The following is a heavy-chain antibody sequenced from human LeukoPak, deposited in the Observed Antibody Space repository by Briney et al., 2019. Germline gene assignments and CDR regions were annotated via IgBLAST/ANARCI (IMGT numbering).Heavy chain of an antibody. Sequence: PSETLSLTCTVSGGSISSSDYYWGWIRQPPGRGLEWIGSIYYSGSTYYNPSLKSRVTISLDTSKNQFSLKLSSVTAADTAVYSCARQRWSFYLYMDVWGKGTTVTISS. CDR2: IYYSGST. D-gene: IGHD2-15*01. J-gene: IGHJ6*03. V-gene: IGHV4-39*01. CDR3: ARQRWSFYLYMDV. CDR1: GGSISSSDYY.